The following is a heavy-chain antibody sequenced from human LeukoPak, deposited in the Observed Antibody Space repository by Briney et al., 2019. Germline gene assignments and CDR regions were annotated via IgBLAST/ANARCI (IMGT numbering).Heavy chain of an antibody. CDR2: IYYSGST. D-gene: IGHD6-13*01. CDR3: ARVGSSYRIDY. V-gene: IGHV4-39*07. J-gene: IGHJ4*02. Sequence: IGNIYYSGSTYYNPSLKSRVTISVDTSKNQFSLKLSSVTAAGTALYYCARVGSSYRIDYWGQGTLVTVSS.